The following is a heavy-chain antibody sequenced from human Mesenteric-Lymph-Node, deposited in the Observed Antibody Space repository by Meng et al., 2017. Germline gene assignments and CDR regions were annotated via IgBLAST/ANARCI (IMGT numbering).Heavy chain of an antibody. CDR1: GTTVSVNY. J-gene: IGHJ5*02. CDR3: ARGGDADSWNWFGP. V-gene: IGHV3-66*02. CDR2: IYPGGWA. D-gene: IGHD2-21*02. Sequence: VLLVGFGGGFGQRGGSLTLQFGALGTTVSVNYMSWVRQAPGKGLEWVSIIYPGGWANDADSVKGRFSISRDSSENTLYLQMDSLRAEDTAVYYCARGGDADSWNWFGPWGQGTLVTASS.